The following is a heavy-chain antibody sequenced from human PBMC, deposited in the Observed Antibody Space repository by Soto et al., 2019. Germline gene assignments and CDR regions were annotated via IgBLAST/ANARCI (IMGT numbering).Heavy chain of an antibody. J-gene: IGHJ6*02. CDR3: ARVSAEIHMVRGVTNYYYYGMDV. V-gene: IGHV1-69*13. Sequence: SVKVSCKASGGTFSSYAISWVRQAPGQGLEWMGGIIPIFGTANYAQKFQGRVTITADESTSTAYMELSSLRSEDTAVYYCARVSAEIHMVRGVTNYYYYGMDVWGQGTTVTV. CDR2: IIPIFGTA. CDR1: GGTFSSYA. D-gene: IGHD3-10*01.